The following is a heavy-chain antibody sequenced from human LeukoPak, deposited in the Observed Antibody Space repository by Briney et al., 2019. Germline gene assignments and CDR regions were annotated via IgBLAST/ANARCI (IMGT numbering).Heavy chain of an antibody. CDR3: AKSEADHGITTHDAFDI. V-gene: IGHV3-23*01. CDR2: ISGSGGST. D-gene: IGHD1-14*01. J-gene: IGHJ3*02. CDR1: GFTFSSDA. Sequence: SGGSLRLYCAASGFTFSSDAMSWVRQAPGKGLEWVSAISGSGGSTYYADSVKGRFTISRDNSKNTLYLQMNSLRAEDTAVYYCAKSEADHGITTHDAFDIWGQGTMVTVSS.